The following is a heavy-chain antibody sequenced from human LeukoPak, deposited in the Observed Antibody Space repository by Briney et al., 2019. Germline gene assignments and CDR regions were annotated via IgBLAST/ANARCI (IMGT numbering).Heavy chain of an antibody. CDR3: ARGYGSGRLNVLFDY. J-gene: IGHJ4*02. D-gene: IGHD3-10*01. V-gene: IGHV4-4*02. Sequence: PSGPLSLTCAVSGGSISSSNWWSWVRQPPGKGLEWIGEIYHSGSTNYNPSLKSRDTISVDKSKNQFSLKLRSVTAADTAVYYCARGYGSGRLNVLFDYWGQGTLVTVSS. CDR2: IYHSGST. CDR1: GGSISSSNW.